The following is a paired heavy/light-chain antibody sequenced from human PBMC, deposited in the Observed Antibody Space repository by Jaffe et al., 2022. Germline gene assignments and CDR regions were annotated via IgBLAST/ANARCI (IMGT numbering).Light chain of an antibody. CDR3: QHYYNAPPT. CDR2: WAS. Sequence: DIVMTQSPDSLAVSLGERATINCKSSQSVLYSSNNKNYLAWYQQKPGQPPQLLIYWASTRESGVPDRFSGSGSGTDFTLTISSLQAEDVAVYYCQHYYNAPPTFGQGTKVEIK. V-gene: IGKV4-1*01. J-gene: IGKJ1*01. CDR1: QSVLYSSNNKNY.
Heavy chain of an antibody. CDR1: GFTFSSYA. CDR3: ARGYGSSAFYLDY. D-gene: IGHD3-22*01. V-gene: IGHV3-30*02. J-gene: IGHJ4*02. CDR2: MRSDTSTQ. Sequence: QVQLVESGGGVVQPGGSLRLSCAASGFTFSSYAMHWVRQAPGKGLEWVAYMRSDTSTQYYVDSVKGRFTISRDNSKNTLYLQMNSLRPEDTAVYYCARGYGSSAFYLDYWGQGNLVTVSS.